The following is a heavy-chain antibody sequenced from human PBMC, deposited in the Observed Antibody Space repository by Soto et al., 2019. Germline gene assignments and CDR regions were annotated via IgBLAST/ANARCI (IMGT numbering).Heavy chain of an antibody. CDR3: ARDIVRYFDWSGNY. J-gene: IGHJ4*02. CDR2: ISSSSSYI. D-gene: IGHD3-9*01. CDR1: GFTFSSYS. Sequence: GGSLRLSCAASGFTFSSYSMNWVRQAPGKGLEWVSSISSSSSYIYYADSVKGRFTISRDNAKNSLYLQMNSLRAEDTAVYYCARDIVRYFDWSGNYWGQGTLVTVSS. V-gene: IGHV3-21*01.